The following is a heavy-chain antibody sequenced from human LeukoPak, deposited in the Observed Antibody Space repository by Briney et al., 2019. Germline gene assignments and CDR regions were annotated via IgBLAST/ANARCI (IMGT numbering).Heavy chain of an antibody. D-gene: IGHD3-10*01. J-gene: IGHJ4*02. CDR1: GFTFSSYS. V-gene: IGHV3-21*01. CDR2: ISSSSSYI. CDR3: ARSGWWGYHGSGSGNVDY. Sequence: GGSLRLSCAASGFTFSSYSMNWVRQAPGKGLEWVSSISSSSSYIYYADSVKGRFTISRDNAKNSLYLQMNSLRAEDTAVYYCARSGWWGYHGSGSGNVDYWGQGTLVTVSS.